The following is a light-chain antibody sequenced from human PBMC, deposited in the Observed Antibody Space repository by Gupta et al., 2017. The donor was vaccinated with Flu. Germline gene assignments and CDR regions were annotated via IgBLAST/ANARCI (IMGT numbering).Light chain of an antibody. Sequence: SYVLTQPPSVSVAPGKTATTTCGGNDIGTKSVHWYQQKPGLAPVLIVYDDIDRHSGSPERFSGSNSGNTATLTISRVEAGEEADYYCQVGDSRSDKLYVFGTGTKVTVL. CDR3: QVGDSRSDKLYV. V-gene: IGLV3-21*03. CDR2: DDI. J-gene: IGLJ1*01. CDR1: DIGTKS.